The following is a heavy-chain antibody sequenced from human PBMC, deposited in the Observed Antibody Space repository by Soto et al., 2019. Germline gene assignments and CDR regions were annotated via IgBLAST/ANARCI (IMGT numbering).Heavy chain of an antibody. D-gene: IGHD5-18*01. Sequence: ASVKVSCKXSGYTFTSYYMHWVRQAPGQGLEWMGIINPSGDSTIYAQKFQGRVTMTTDTSTSTVYMDLSSLRSEDTAVYYCARWWVGDTTMITSPYYFHYGMDVWGQGTTVTVSS. CDR3: ARWWVGDTTMITSPYYFHYGMDV. CDR1: GYTFTSYY. J-gene: IGHJ6*02. CDR2: INPSGDST. V-gene: IGHV1-46*01.